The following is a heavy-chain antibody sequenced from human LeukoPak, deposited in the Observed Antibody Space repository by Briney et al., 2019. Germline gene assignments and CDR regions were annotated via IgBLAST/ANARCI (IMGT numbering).Heavy chain of an antibody. CDR3: ARDWIRYCSSTSCYLSDY. V-gene: IGHV1-18*01. CDR2: ISAYNGNT. D-gene: IGHD2-2*01. CDR1: GYTFTSYG. J-gene: IGHJ4*02. Sequence: ASVKVSCKASGYTFTSYGISWVRQALGQGLEWMGWISAYNGNTNYAQKLQGRVTMTTDTSTSTAYMELRSLRSDDTAVYYCARDWIRYCSSTSCYLSDYWGQGTLVTVSS.